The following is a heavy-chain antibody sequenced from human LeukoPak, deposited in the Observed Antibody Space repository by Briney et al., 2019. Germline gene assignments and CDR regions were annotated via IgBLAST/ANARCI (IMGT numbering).Heavy chain of an antibody. CDR1: GYTFTSYG. Sequence: EASVKVSCKASGYTFTSYGISWVRQAPGQGLEWMGWISAYNGNTNYAQKLQGRVTMTTDTSTSTAYMELRSLRSDDTAVYYCAREGSCSGGSCYPQGWFDPWGQGTLVTVSS. D-gene: IGHD2-15*01. J-gene: IGHJ5*02. CDR2: ISAYNGNT. CDR3: AREGSCSGGSCYPQGWFDP. V-gene: IGHV1-18*01.